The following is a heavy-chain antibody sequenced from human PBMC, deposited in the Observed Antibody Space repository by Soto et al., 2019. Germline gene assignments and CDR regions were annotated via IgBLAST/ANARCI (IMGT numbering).Heavy chain of an antibody. Sequence: SETLSLTCTVSDDSITSSTFYWGWIRQSPGKGLEWIGSIYFSGNTYYNPSLKSRVTISVDRSKNQFSLKLSSVTAADTAVYYCARVPGPWGQGTLVTVSS. V-gene: IGHV4-39*07. CDR3: ARVPGP. J-gene: IGHJ5*02. CDR1: DDSITSSTFY. CDR2: IYFSGNT.